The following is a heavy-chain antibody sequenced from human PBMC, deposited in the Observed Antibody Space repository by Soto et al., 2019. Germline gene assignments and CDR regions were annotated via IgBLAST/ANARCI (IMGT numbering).Heavy chain of an antibody. V-gene: IGHV3-48*03. J-gene: IGHJ4*02. Sequence: GSLRLSCAASGFTFSSYEMNWVRQAPGKGLEWVSYISSSGSTIYYADSVKGRFTISRDNAKNSLYLQMNSLRAEDTAVYYCARDLPPLPRPTNSGLMFDYWGQGTLVTVSS. CDR1: GFTFSSYE. CDR3: ARDLPPLPRPTNSGLMFDY. D-gene: IGHD2-8*01. CDR2: ISSSGSTI.